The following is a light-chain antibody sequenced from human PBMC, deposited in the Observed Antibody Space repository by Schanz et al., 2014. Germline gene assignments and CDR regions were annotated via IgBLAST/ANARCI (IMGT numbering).Light chain of an antibody. CDR1: SSDVGGYNY. CDR2: DVS. J-gene: IGLJ1*01. V-gene: IGLV2-14*03. Sequence: QSALTQPASVSGSPGQSITISCTGTSSDVGGYNYVSWYQHHPGKVPKLMIYDVSNRPSGVSNRFSGSKSGNTASLTISGLQAEDEADYYCGAYTSSYTYVFGTGTKLTVL. CDR3: GAYTSSYTYV.